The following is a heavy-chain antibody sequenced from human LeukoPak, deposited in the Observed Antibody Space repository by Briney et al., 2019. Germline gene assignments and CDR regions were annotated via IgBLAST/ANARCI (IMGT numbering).Heavy chain of an antibody. Sequence: PGGSLRLSCAASGFTFSSYSMNWVRQAPGKGLEWVSSISSSSSYIYYADSVKGRFTISRDNAKNSLYLQMNSLRAEDTAVYYCARGIVVPAAGGVYWGQGTLVTVSS. CDR1: GFTFSSYS. J-gene: IGHJ4*02. CDR2: ISSSSSYI. CDR3: ARGIVVPAAGGVY. D-gene: IGHD2-2*01. V-gene: IGHV3-21*01.